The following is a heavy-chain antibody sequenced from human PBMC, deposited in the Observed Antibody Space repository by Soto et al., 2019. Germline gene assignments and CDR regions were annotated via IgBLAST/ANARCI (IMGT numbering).Heavy chain of an antibody. J-gene: IGHJ6*03. Sequence: SETLSLTCTVSGGSISSYYWSWIRQPPGKGLEWIGYIYYSGSTNYNPSLKSRVTISVDTSKNQFSLKLSSVTAADTAVYYCARTGDYEPYYYYYYMDVWGKGTTVTVSS. CDR1: GGSISSYY. V-gene: IGHV4-59*01. D-gene: IGHD4-17*01. CDR3: ARTGDYEPYYYYYYMDV. CDR2: IYYSGST.